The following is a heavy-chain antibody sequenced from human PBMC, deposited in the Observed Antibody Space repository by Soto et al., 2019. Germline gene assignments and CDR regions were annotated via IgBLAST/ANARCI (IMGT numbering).Heavy chain of an antibody. J-gene: IGHJ4*02. D-gene: IGHD6-13*01. CDR1: GDSISGSPYF. CDR3: ARLQAAVPPY. CDR2: IFYDGYT. V-gene: IGHV4-39*01. Sequence: SETLSLTCTVSGDSISGSPYFWGWIRQPPGKRLEWIGSIFYDGYTLYTPSLRSRVTISVDTSKNQFSLKLASVAAADTATYSCARLQAAVPPYGGKGTLVPVSS.